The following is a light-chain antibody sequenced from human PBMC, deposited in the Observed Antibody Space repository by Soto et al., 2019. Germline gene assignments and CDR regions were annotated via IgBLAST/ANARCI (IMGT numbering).Light chain of an antibody. CDR2: DAS. CDR3: QQYGSSPYT. Sequence: EIVLTQSPGTLSLSPGESATLSCRASQSVDSSYLAWYQHKPGQAPRLLIYDASSRATGIPDRFSGSGSGTDFTLTISRLEPEDFAVYYCQQYGSSPYTFGQGTKLEIK. J-gene: IGKJ2*01. CDR1: QSVDSSY. V-gene: IGKV3-20*01.